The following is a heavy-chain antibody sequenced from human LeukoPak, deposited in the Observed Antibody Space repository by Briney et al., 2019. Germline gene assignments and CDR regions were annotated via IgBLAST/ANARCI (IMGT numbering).Heavy chain of an antibody. D-gene: IGHD3-22*01. CDR3: ANGGTYSSGP. CDR2: IVVGSGNT. Sequence: SVKVSCKASGFTFTSFAVQWVRQARGQRLEWIGWIVVGSGNTNFAQKFQERVTITRDMSTSTAYMELSSLRSEDTAVYYCANGGTYSSGPWGQGTLVTVSS. J-gene: IGHJ5*02. V-gene: IGHV1-58*01. CDR1: GFTFTSFA.